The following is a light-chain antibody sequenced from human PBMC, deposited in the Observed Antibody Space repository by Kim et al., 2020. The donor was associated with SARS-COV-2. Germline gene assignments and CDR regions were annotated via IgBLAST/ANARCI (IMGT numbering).Light chain of an antibody. V-gene: IGKV1-12*01. Sequence: ASVGDRVTITWRASQAISTHLAWYQHKPGKAPKLLIYAASTLQSGVPSRFSGSGSGTDFTLTISSLQSEDFATYLCQQANRFPPTFGQGTKVDIK. CDR2: AAS. J-gene: IGKJ1*01. CDR1: QAISTH. CDR3: QQANRFPPT.